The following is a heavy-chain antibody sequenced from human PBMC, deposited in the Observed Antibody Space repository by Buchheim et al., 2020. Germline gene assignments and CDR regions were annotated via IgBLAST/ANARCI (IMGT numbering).Heavy chain of an antibody. CDR1: GFTFSDYY. CDR3: AKVKTRLLSRSFDY. J-gene: IGHJ4*02. V-gene: IGHV3-11*01. Sequence: QVQLVESGGGLVKPGGSLRLSCAASGFTFSDYYMSWIRQAPGKGLEWVSYISSSGSTIYYADSAKGRFTISRDNDKNSMYLQMNRLKAGDTAGYYCAKVKTRLLSRSFDYWGQGTL. CDR2: ISSSGSTI. D-gene: IGHD1-26*01.